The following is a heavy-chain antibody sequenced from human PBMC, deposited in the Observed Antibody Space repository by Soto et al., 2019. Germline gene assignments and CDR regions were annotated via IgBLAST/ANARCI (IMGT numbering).Heavy chain of an antibody. D-gene: IGHD5-12*01. CDR1: GVTFSSYT. CDR3: AREYSGYEDAFDV. J-gene: IGHJ3*01. CDR2: IIPILGIA. Sequence: SVKVSCKASGVTFSSYTISWVRQAPLQVLEWMGRIIPILGIANYAQKFQGRVTITADKSTSTDYMELISLRSEDTAVYYCAREYSGYEDAFDVWGQGTMVTVSS. V-gene: IGHV1-69*04.